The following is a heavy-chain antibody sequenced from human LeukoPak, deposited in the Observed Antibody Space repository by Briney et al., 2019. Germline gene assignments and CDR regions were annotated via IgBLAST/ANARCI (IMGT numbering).Heavy chain of an antibody. CDR3: AKDPTHFRVWDDYDNTRLNY. Sequence: GGSLRLSCAASGFTFSSYGMHWVRQAPGKGLEWVAFIRYDGSNKYYADSVKGRFTISRDNSKNTVYLQMNSLRAEDTAVYYCAKDPTHFRVWDDYDNTRLNYWGQGTLVTVSS. J-gene: IGHJ4*02. CDR1: GFTFSSYG. D-gene: IGHD3-22*01. V-gene: IGHV3-30*02. CDR2: IRYDGSNK.